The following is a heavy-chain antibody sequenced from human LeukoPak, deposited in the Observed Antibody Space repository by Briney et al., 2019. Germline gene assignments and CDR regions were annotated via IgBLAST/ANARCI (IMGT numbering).Heavy chain of an antibody. CDR2: LSKSGNT. V-gene: IGHV4-59*01. D-gene: IGHD3-9*01. CDR1: GGSISSYY. CDR3: ARARYVNSFYAFDI. Sequence: PSETLSLTCTVSGGSISSYYWSWIRLPPGKGLEWIGYLSKSGNTNYSPSLKSRVTIFGDTSKNQFFLKLSSVTAADTAVYYCARARYVNSFYAFDIWGQGTLVTVSS. J-gene: IGHJ3*02.